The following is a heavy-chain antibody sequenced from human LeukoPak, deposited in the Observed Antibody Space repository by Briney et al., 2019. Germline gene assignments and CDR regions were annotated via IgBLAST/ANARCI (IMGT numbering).Heavy chain of an antibody. V-gene: IGHV3-49*03. J-gene: IGHJ3*02. CDR3: TRRHILRRYGHDAFDI. Sequence: GGSLRLSCTASGFTFGDYAMSWFRQAPGKGLEWVGFIRSKAYGGTTEYAASVKGRFTISRDDSKSIAYLQMNSLKTEDTAVYYCTRRHILRRYGHDAFDIWGQGTMVTVSS. CDR1: GFTFGDYA. D-gene: IGHD4-17*01. CDR2: IRSKAYGGTT.